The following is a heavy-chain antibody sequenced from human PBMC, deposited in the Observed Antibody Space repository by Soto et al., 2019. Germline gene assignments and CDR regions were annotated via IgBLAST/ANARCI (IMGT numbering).Heavy chain of an antibody. CDR2: IYWDDDK. CDR1: GFSLSTSGVG. Sequence: SGPTLVNPTQTLTLTCTFSGFSLSTSGVGVGWIRQPPGKALEWLALIYWDDDKRYSPSLKSRLTITKDTSKNQVVLTMTNMDPVDTATYYCAHSTSTRHYDFWSGPRPDVWGQGTTVNVSS. V-gene: IGHV2-5*02. CDR3: AHSTSTRHYDFWSGPRPDV. J-gene: IGHJ6*02. D-gene: IGHD3-3*01.